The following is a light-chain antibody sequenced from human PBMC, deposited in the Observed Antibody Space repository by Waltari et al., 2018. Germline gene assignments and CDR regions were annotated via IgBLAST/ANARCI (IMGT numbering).Light chain of an antibody. CDR2: DAS. V-gene: IGKV1-33*01. Sequence: DIQMTQSPSSLSASWGDRVPITCQASQDITIRLNWYQQRPGKAPKLLIYDASNLERGVPSRYSGSGSGTDFSFTIANLLPEDIATYYCLQYDDFPMAFGQGTRLDIK. J-gene: IGKJ5*01. CDR3: LQYDDFPMA. CDR1: QDITIR.